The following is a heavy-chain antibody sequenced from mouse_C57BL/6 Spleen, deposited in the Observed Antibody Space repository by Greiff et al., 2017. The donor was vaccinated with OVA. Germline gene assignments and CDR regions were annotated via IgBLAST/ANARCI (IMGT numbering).Heavy chain of an antibody. CDR3: ASEGLTGKAY. D-gene: IGHD4-1*01. J-gene: IGHJ3*01. CDR1: GYAFTNYL. Sequence: QVQLQQSGAELVRPGTSVKVSCKASGYAFTNYLIEWVKQRPGQGLEWIGVINPGSGGTNYNEKFKGKATLTADKSSSTAYMQLSSLTSEDSAVYFCASEGLTGKAYWGQGTLVTVSA. CDR2: INPGSGGT. V-gene: IGHV1-54*01.